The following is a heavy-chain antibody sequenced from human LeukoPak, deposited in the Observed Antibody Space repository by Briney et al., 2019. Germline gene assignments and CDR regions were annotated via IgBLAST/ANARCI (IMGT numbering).Heavy chain of an antibody. CDR3: ARDLYYYDSSGYPYYYYGMDV. CDR1: GFTFSSYG. V-gene: IGHV3-33*01. J-gene: IGHJ6*02. Sequence: PGGSLRLSCAASGFTFSSYGMHWVRQAPGKGLEWVAVIWYDGSNKYYADSVKGRFTISRDNSKNTLYLQMNSLRAEDTAVYYCARDLYYYDSSGYPYYYYGMDVWGQGTTVTVSS. CDR2: IWYDGSNK. D-gene: IGHD3-22*01.